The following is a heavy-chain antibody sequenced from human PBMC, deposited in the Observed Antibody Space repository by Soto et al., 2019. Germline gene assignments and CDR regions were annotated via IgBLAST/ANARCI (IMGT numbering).Heavy chain of an antibody. CDR2: INHSGST. V-gene: IGHV4-30-2*01. Sequence: TSETLSLTCAVSGGSISSGGYSWSWIRQPPGKGLEWIGYINHSGSTNYNPSLKSRVTISVDTSKNQFSLKLSSVTAADTAVYYCARDRSVAAAGNYYYYGMDVWGQGTTVTVSS. CDR3: ARDRSVAAAGNYYYYGMDV. J-gene: IGHJ6*02. CDR1: GGSISSGGYS. D-gene: IGHD6-13*01.